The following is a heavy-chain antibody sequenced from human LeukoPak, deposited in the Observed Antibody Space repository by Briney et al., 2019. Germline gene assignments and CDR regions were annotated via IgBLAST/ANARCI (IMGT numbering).Heavy chain of an antibody. V-gene: IGHV3-23*01. CDR3: AKSHTNSVYYSYFDY. J-gene: IGHJ4*02. D-gene: IGHD2-8*01. Sequence: GGSLRLSCVASGITFSGSAMNWVRQAPGKGLEWVSSLSGSGGTTYCADSVKGRFTISRDNSKNTMYLQMNSLRAEDTAMYYCAKSHTNSVYYSYFDYWGQGTLVTVSS. CDR2: LSGSGGTT. CDR1: GITFSGSA.